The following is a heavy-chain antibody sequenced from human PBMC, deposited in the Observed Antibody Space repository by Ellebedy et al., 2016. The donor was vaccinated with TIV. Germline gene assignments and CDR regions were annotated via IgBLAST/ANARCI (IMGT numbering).Heavy chain of an antibody. J-gene: IGHJ3*02. CDR3: ARDGIVGATDAFDI. CDR2: IIPILGIA. CDR1: GGTFSSYA. V-gene: IGHV1-69*04. D-gene: IGHD1-26*01. Sequence: SVKVSCXASGGTFSSYAISWVRQAPGQGLEWMGRIIPILGIANYAQKFQGRVTITADESTSTAYMELRSLRSDDTAVYYCARDGIVGATDAFDIWGQGTMVTVSS.